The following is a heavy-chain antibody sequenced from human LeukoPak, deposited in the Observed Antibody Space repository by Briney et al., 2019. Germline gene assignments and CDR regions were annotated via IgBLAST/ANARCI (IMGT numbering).Heavy chain of an antibody. V-gene: IGHV3-53*01. D-gene: IGHD6-13*01. J-gene: IGHJ4*02. Sequence: GGSLRLSCAASGFIVSSNYMSWVRQAPGKGLEWVSVIHSDGSTFYADSVKGRFTISRDNSKNTLYLQMNSLRAEDTALYYCAKDLRDDPYSSSWYGPDSWGQGTLVTVSS. CDR3: AKDLRDDPYSSSWYGPDS. CDR1: GFIVSSNY. CDR2: IHSDGST.